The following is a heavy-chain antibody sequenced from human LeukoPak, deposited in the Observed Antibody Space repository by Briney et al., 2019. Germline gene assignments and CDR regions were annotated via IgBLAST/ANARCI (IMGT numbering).Heavy chain of an antibody. CDR3: ARGQGGLLSYFDY. J-gene: IGHJ4*02. CDR2: ISYDGSNK. D-gene: IGHD3-16*01. V-gene: IGHV3-30*04. CDR1: GFTFSNYV. Sequence: GGSLRLSCAASGFTFSNYVMHWVRQAPGKGLEWVPVISYDGSNKYYADSVKGRFTISRDNSKNTLYLQMNSLRAEDTAVYYCARGQGGLLSYFDYWGQGTLVTVSS.